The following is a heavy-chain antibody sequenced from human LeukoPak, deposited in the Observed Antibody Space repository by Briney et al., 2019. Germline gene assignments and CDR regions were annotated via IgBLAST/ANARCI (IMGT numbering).Heavy chain of an antibody. CDR2: FYNSGRS. J-gene: IGHJ4*02. D-gene: IGHD6-13*01. V-gene: IGHV4-59*01. Sequence: SETLSLTCTVSDDSISDYYRGWIRQPPGKGLEWIGYFYNSGRSTYNPSLKSRVTISVDTPKNQFSLKLSSVTAADTAVYYCARVAGGAAAGDLDYWGQGTLVTVSS. CDR1: DDSISDYY. CDR3: ARVAGGAAAGDLDY.